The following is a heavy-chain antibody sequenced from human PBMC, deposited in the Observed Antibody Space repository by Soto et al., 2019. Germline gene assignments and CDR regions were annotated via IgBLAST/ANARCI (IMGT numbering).Heavy chain of an antibody. Sequence: SETLSLTCTVSGGSISSYYWSWIRQPPGKGLEWIGYIYYSGSTNYNPSLKSRVTISVDTSKNQFSLKLSSVTAADTAVYYCARDRVWFGEWNGMDVWGQGTTVTVSS. CDR1: GGSISSYY. CDR2: IYYSGST. V-gene: IGHV4-59*01. J-gene: IGHJ6*02. D-gene: IGHD3-10*01. CDR3: ARDRVWFGEWNGMDV.